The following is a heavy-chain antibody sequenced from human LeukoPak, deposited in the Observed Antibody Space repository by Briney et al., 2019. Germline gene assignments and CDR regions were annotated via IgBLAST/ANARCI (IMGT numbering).Heavy chain of an antibody. CDR3: AKGALKGSSSSWSWNAFDI. J-gene: IGHJ3*02. CDR2: ISYDGSNK. D-gene: IGHD6-13*01. Sequence: PGRSLRLSCAASGFTFSSYGMHWVRQAPGKGLEWVAVISYDGSNKYYADSVKGRFTISRDNSKNTLYLQMNSLRAEDTAVYYCAKGALKGSSSSWSWNAFDIWGQGTMVTVSS. CDR1: GFTFSSYG. V-gene: IGHV3-30*18.